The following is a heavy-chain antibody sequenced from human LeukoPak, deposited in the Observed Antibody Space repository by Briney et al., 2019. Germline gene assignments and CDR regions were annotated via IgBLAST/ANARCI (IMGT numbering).Heavy chain of an antibody. Sequence: GGSLRLSCAASGFTFSDYYMSWIRQAPGKGLEWVSYISSSGSTIYYADSVKGRFTISRDNAKNSLYLQMNSLRAEDTAVYYCARNPQLWAYYYYMDVWGKGTTVTVSS. CDR2: ISSSGSTI. V-gene: IGHV3-11*01. CDR3: ARNPQLWAYYYYMDV. D-gene: IGHD5-18*01. J-gene: IGHJ6*03. CDR1: GFTFSDYY.